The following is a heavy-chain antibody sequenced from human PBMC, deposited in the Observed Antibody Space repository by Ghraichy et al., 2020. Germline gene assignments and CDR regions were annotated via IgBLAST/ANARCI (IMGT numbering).Heavy chain of an antibody. Sequence: SETLSLTCAISGDSVSSNSAAWNWIRQSPSRGLEWLGRTYYRSKWYNDYAVSVKSRITINPDTSKNQFSLQLNSVTPEDTAVYYCARDPLNYSGSYSGYFDYWGQGTLVTVSS. CDR3: ARDPLNYSGSYSGYFDY. CDR2: TYYRSKWYN. CDR1: GDSVSSNSAA. V-gene: IGHV6-1*01. J-gene: IGHJ4*02. D-gene: IGHD1-26*01.